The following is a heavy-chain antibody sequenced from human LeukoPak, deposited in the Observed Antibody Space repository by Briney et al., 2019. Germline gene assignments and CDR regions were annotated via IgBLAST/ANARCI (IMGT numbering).Heavy chain of an antibody. D-gene: IGHD5-18*01. J-gene: IGHJ4*02. Sequence: PSETLSLTCTVSGYSISSGYYWGWIRQPPGKGLEWIGSIYHSGSTYYNPSLKSRVTISVDKSKNQFSLKLSSVTAADTAVYYCARSLWVQLFYWGQGTLVTVSS. V-gene: IGHV4-38-2*02. CDR3: ARSLWVQLFY. CDR2: IYHSGST. CDR1: GYSISSGYY.